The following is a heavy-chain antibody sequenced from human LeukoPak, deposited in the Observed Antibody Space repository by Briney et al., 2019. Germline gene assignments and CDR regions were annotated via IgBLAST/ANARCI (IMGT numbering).Heavy chain of an antibody. Sequence: RASVKVSCKASGYTFTRYYIHWVRQAPGQGLEWMGIINPSGGSTSYAQKFQGRVTMTRDMSTSTVYMELSRLRSDDTAVYYCARDGDGYNSYFDYWGQGTLVTVSS. V-gene: IGHV1-46*01. D-gene: IGHD5-24*01. CDR3: ARDGDGYNSYFDY. J-gene: IGHJ4*02. CDR2: INPSGGST. CDR1: GYTFTRYY.